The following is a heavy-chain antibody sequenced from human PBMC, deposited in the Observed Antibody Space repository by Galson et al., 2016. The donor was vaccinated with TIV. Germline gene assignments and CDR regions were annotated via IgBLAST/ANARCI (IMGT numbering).Heavy chain of an antibody. Sequence: SVKVSCKASGYTFINYYMHWVRQAAGQGLEWVGVIDTSGGGTTDAQKFQGRVAMTRDTSTNTVYMYLNSLTSDDTAVFYCAVWANTYYFVLWCQGTLITFPS. CDR2: IDTSGGGT. D-gene: IGHD7-27*01. CDR3: AVWANTYYFVL. V-gene: IGHV1-46*01. CDR1: GYTFINYY. J-gene: IGHJ4*02.